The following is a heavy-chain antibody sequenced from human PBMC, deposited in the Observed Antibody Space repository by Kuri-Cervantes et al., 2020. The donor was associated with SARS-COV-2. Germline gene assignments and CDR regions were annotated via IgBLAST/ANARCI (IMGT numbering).Heavy chain of an antibody. V-gene: IGHV1-18*04. D-gene: IGHD6-6*01. Sequence: ASVKVSCKASGYTLTSYGISWVRQAPGQGLEWMGWISAYNGNTNYAQKLQGRVTMTTDTSTSTAYMELRSLRSDDTAVYYCARGSSSSSNYYYYGMYVWGQGTTVTVSS. CDR3: ARGSSSSSNYYYYGMYV. CDR2: ISAYNGNT. CDR1: GYTLTSYG. J-gene: IGHJ6*02.